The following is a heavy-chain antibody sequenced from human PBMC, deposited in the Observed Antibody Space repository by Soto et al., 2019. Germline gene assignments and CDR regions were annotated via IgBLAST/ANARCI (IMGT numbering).Heavy chain of an antibody. CDR3: ARDLVVPASTSGYYYYYGMDV. D-gene: IGHD2-2*01. CDR2: IWYDGSNK. Sequence: GGSLRLSCAASAFTFSSYGMHWVRQAPGRGLEWVAVIWYDGSNKYYADSVKGRFTISRDNSKNTLYLQMNSLRAEDTAVYYCARDLVVPASTSGYYYYYGMDVWGQGTTVTVSS. J-gene: IGHJ6*02. CDR1: AFTFSSYG. V-gene: IGHV3-33*01.